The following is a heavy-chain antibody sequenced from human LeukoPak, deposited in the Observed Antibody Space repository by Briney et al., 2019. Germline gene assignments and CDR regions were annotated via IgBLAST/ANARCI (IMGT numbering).Heavy chain of an antibody. CDR1: GGSFSGHY. CDR2: INHSGST. Sequence: SETLSLTCAVYGGSFSGHYWSWIRQPPGKGLEWIGEINHSGSTNYNPSLKSRVTISVDTSKNQFSLKLSSVTAADTAVYYCASGRAAAGVSGADYWVQGTLVTVSS. D-gene: IGHD6-13*01. J-gene: IGHJ4*02. V-gene: IGHV4-34*01. CDR3: ASGRAAAGVSGADY.